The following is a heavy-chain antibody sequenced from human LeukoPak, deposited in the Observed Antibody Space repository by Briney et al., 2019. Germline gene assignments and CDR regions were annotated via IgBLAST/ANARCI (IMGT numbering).Heavy chain of an antibody. D-gene: IGHD2-2*01. CDR1: GFTFSSYA. J-gene: IGHJ4*02. CDR2: ISGSGGST. V-gene: IGHV3-23*01. Sequence: PGGSLRLSCAASGFTFSSYAVSWVRQAPGKGLEWVSAISGSGGSTYYADSVKGRFTISRDNSKNTLYLQMNSLRAEDTAVYYSAKGETYCSSTSCYVYWGQGTLVTVSS. CDR3: AKGETYCSSTSCYVY.